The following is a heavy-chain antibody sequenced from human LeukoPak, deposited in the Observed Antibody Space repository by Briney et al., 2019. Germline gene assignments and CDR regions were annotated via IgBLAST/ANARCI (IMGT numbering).Heavy chain of an antibody. D-gene: IGHD1-26*01. J-gene: IGHJ4*02. Sequence: PSGTLSLTCAVSGGSILTTNWWSWVRQPPGKGLEWIGEVHLSGASNYNPSLKGRVNMTIDKSKNQLSLELTSVTAADTAIYYCTRESGAFSPFGFWGQGTLVTVSS. CDR1: GGSILTTNW. V-gene: IGHV4-4*02. CDR2: VHLSGAS. CDR3: TRESGAFSPFGF.